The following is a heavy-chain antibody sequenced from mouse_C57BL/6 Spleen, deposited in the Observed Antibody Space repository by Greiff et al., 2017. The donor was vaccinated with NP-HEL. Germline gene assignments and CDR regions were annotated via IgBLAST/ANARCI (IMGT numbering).Heavy chain of an antibody. J-gene: IGHJ1*03. CDR3: ARDRGAGDV. CDR2: ISDGGSYT. V-gene: IGHV5-4*01. Sequence: EVQLVESGGGLVKPGGSLKLSCAASGFTFSSYAMSWVRQTPEKRLEWVATISDGGSYTYYPDNVKGRFTISRDNAKNHLYLQMSHLKSEDAAMYCCARDRGAGDVWGTGTTVTVSS. D-gene: IGHD3-1*01. CDR1: GFTFSSYA.